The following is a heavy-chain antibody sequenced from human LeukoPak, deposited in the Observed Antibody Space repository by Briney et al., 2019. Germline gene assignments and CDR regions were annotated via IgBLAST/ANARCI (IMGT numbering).Heavy chain of an antibody. D-gene: IGHD3-22*01. V-gene: IGHV3-23*01. Sequence: GGSLRLSCAASGFTFDSYAMAWVRQAPGKGPEWISGISGSGDTAYYADSVEGRFTISRDNSKNTLYLQMNSLRAEDTAVYYCANVPTYYYDSSGGETFDYWGQGTLVTVSS. CDR1: GFTFDSYA. J-gene: IGHJ4*02. CDR2: ISGSGDTA. CDR3: ANVPTYYYDSSGGETFDY.